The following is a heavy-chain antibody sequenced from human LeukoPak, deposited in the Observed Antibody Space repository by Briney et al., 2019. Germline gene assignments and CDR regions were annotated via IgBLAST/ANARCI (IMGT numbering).Heavy chain of an antibody. D-gene: IGHD5-18*01. J-gene: IGHJ6*04. V-gene: IGHV3-30*04. CDR2: ISYDGSNK. CDR1: GFTFSSYA. CDR3: ARVVDTASSRYYYGMDV. Sequence: GGSLRLSCAASGFTFSSYAMHWVRQAPGKGLEWVAVISYDGSNKYYADSGKGRFTISRDNSKNTLYLQMNSLRAEDTAVYYCARVVDTASSRYYYGMDVWGKGTTVTVSS.